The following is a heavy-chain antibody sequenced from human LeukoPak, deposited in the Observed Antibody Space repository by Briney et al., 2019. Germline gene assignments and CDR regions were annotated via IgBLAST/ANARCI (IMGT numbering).Heavy chain of an antibody. D-gene: IGHD3-10*01. Sequence: SETLSLTCTVSGGSISSYYWSWIWQPPGKGLEWIGYIYYSGSTNYNPSLKNRVTISADTYKNQFSLKLSSVTAADTAVYYCARTGGSGRRNLYYFDYWGQGTLVTVSS. CDR1: GGSISSYY. CDR2: IYYSGST. J-gene: IGHJ4*02. CDR3: ARTGGSGRRNLYYFDY. V-gene: IGHV4-59*01.